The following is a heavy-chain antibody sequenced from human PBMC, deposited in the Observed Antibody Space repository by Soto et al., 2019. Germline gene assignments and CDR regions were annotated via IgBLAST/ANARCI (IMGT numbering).Heavy chain of an antibody. D-gene: IGHD3-22*01. V-gene: IGHV1-69*13. Sequence: SVKVSCKASGGTFSSYAISWVRQAPGQGLEWMGGIIPIFGTANYAQKFQGRVTITADESTSTAYMELSSLRAEDTAVYYCAKYSGSGYTQFDSWGQGTLVTVSS. J-gene: IGHJ4*02. CDR2: IIPIFGTA. CDR1: GGTFSSYA. CDR3: AKYSGSGYTQFDS.